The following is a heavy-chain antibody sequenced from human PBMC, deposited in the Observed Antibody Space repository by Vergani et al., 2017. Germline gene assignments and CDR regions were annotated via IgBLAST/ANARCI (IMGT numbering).Heavy chain of an antibody. D-gene: IGHD3-10*01. V-gene: IGHV1-69*12. Sequence: QVQLVQSGAEVKKPGSSVKVSCKASGGTFSSYAISWVRQAPGQGLEWMGGIIPIFGTANYAQKFQGRVTITADESTSTAYMEVSSLRSEDTAVYYCAGLWVGGPAQYYYGIDVWGQGTTVTVSS. CDR2: IIPIFGTA. CDR1: GGTFSSYA. J-gene: IGHJ6*02. CDR3: AGLWVGGPAQYYYGIDV.